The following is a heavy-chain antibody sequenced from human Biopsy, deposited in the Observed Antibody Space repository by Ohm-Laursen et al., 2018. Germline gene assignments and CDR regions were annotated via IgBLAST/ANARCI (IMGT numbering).Heavy chain of an antibody. D-gene: IGHD6-19*01. CDR2: INPSGPTT. J-gene: IGHJ4*02. CDR3: ARNTGWYGDLYYFDY. CDR1: GYSFTSYY. V-gene: IGHV1-46*01. Sequence: ASVKVSCKASGYSFTSYYMHWVRQAPGQGLEWMGMINPSGPTTSYPQIFQGRVTMTGDTSKSTVYMELSSLRSADTAVYFCARNTGWYGDLYYFDYWGQGTLVTVSS.